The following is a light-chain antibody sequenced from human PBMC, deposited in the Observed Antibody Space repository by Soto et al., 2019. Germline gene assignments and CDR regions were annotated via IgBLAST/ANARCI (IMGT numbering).Light chain of an antibody. CDR2: GAS. CDR1: QSISIN. CDR3: LQYNKWPRT. V-gene: IGKV3D-15*01. J-gene: IGKJ1*01. Sequence: EIVLTQSPGTLSVSPGDRVTLSCRASQSISINLAWYQHKPGQAPRLLIHGASTRATGIPARISGSGSGTEFTLTISSLQSEDFALYYCLQYNKWPRTFGQGTKVDIK.